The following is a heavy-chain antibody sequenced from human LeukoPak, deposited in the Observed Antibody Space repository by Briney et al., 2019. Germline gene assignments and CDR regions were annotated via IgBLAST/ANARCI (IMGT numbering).Heavy chain of an antibody. CDR3: AKRGDSYVYDY. CDR1: GFSFSAYA. Sequence: GGSLRLSCAASGFSFSAYAMSWVRQAPGKGLEWDSVISGSGASTYYADSVKGRFTISRDNSKNTLYLQTNSLRAEDTAVYYCAKRGDSYVYDYWGQGTLVTVSS. J-gene: IGHJ4*02. D-gene: IGHD5-18*01. CDR2: ISGSGAST. V-gene: IGHV3-23*01.